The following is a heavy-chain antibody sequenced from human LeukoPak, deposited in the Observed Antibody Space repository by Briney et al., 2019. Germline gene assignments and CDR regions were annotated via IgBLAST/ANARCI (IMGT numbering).Heavy chain of an antibody. Sequence: GGSLRLSCAASGFTFRNYGMHWVRQATGKGLEWVSFIWSEGNNRFYADSVKGRFTISRDNSKNMLYLQMDTLRAEDTALYYCAKDPGASVSGFYMDVWGKGTTVIVSS. D-gene: IGHD2-8*02. CDR3: AKDPGASVSGFYMDV. CDR1: GFTFRNYG. J-gene: IGHJ6*03. V-gene: IGHV3-30*02. CDR2: IWSEGNNR.